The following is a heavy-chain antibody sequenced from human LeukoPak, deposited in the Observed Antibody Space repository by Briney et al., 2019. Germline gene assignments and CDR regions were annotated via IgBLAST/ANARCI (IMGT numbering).Heavy chain of an antibody. CDR1: GDSISSYY. CDR2: IFYSGTT. D-gene: IGHD4-17*01. V-gene: IGHV4-59*08. J-gene: IGHJ6*03. Sequence: PSETLSLTCDVSGDSISSYYWSWIRQSPEKGLEWIGFIFYSGTTTYNPSLQSRVTISVDTSKNKFYLKLTSVTAADTAVYYCARTRPQDHGTSYMDVWGKGTTVTVSS. CDR3: ARTRPQDHGTSYMDV.